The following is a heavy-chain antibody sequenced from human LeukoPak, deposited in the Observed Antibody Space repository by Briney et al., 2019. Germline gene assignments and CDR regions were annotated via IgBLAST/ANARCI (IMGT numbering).Heavy chain of an antibody. V-gene: IGHV3-53*01. D-gene: IGHD3-10*02. Sequence: PGGSLRLSWAPPGVTRGSSYMSCVRQAPGKGLEWVSVIYSSGRTSYADSVKGRFSISRDNSQNTLYLQMNSLRAEDTAVYYCEKRARLFGGCGGYSGQGTLVSVSS. CDR2: IYSSGRT. J-gene: IGHJ4*02. CDR3: EKRARLFGGCGGY. CDR1: GVTRGSSY.